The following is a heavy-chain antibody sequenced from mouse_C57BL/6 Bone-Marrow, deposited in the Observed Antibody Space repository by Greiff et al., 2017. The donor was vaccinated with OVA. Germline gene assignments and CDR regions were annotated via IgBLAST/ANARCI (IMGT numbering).Heavy chain of an antibody. CDR1: GYTFTSYW. CDR3: AREKDYLFAY. D-gene: IGHD2-4*01. Sequence: VQLQQPGAELVMPGASVKLSCKASGYTFTSYWMHWVKQRPGQGLEWIGEIDPSDSYTNYNQKLKGKSTLTVDKSSSTAYMQLSSLTSEDAAVYYCAREKDYLFAYWGQGTLVTVSA. V-gene: IGHV1-69*01. CDR2: IDPSDSYT. J-gene: IGHJ3*01.